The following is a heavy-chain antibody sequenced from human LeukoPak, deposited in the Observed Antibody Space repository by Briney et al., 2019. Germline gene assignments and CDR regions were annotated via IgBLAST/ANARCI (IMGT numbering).Heavy chain of an antibody. V-gene: IGHV3-33*03. CDR2: IWYDGSNK. D-gene: IGHD3-9*01. CDR1: GFTFSSYG. J-gene: IGHJ3*02. CDR3: AKDSRPTYYDILTGFDI. Sequence: PGGSLRLSCAASGFTFSSYGMHWVRQAPGKGLEWVAVIWYDGSNKYYADSVKGRFTISRDNAKNSLYLQMNSLRAEDTALYYCAKDSRPTYYDILTGFDIWGQGTMVTVSS.